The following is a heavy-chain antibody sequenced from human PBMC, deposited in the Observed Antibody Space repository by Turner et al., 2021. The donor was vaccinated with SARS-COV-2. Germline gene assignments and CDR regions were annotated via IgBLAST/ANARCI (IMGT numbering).Heavy chain of an antibody. CDR1: GGSISSSSYY. CDR3: AIAPNYYYGMDV. CDR2: IYYSGST. Sequence: QLQLQESGPGLVKPSETLSLPCSVSGGSISSSSYYWGWIRQPPGKGLEWIGSIYYSGSTYYNPSLKGRVTISVETSKNQFSLKLSSVTAADTAVYYCAIAPNYYYGMDVWGQGTTVTVSS. V-gene: IGHV4-39*01. J-gene: IGHJ6*02.